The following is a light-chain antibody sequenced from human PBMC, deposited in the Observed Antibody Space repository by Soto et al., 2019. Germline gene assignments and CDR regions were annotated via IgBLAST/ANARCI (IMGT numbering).Light chain of an antibody. CDR2: AAS. V-gene: IGKV1-39*01. J-gene: IGKJ4*01. CDR3: QRSYSTPLT. Sequence: DIQMTQSPSSLFASVGDRVTITCRASQSISSYLNWYQQKPGKAPKLLIYAASSLQSGVPSRFSGSGSGTDFTLTISSLQPEDFATYYCQRSYSTPLTFGGGTKVEIK. CDR1: QSISSY.